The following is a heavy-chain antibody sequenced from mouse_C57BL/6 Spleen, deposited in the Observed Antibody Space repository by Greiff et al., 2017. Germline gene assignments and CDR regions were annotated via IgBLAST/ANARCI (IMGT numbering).Heavy chain of an antibody. CDR2: IRNKANGYTT. Sequence: EVMLVESGGGLVQPGGSLSLSCAASGFTFTDYYMSWVRQPPGKALEWLGFIRNKANGYTTEYSASVKGRFTISRDNSKSILYLQMKALRAEDSATYYCARDSGYFDYWGQGTTLTVSS. CDR3: ARDSGYFDY. J-gene: IGHJ2*01. V-gene: IGHV7-3*01. D-gene: IGHD3-1*01. CDR1: GFTFTDYY.